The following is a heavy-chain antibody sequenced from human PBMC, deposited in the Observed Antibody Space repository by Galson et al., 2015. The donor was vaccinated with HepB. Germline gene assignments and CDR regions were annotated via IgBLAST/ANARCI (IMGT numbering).Heavy chain of an antibody. CDR1: GFTVSSNY. CDR2: IYSGGST. Sequence: SLRLSCAASGFTVSSNYMSWVRQAPGKGLEWVSVIYSGGSTYYADSVKGRFTISRDNSKNTLYLQMNSLRAEDTAVYYCARELYYYDSSGPTPTPLHYFDYWGQGTLVTVSS. V-gene: IGHV3-66*01. CDR3: ARELYYYDSSGPTPTPLHYFDY. D-gene: IGHD3-22*01. J-gene: IGHJ4*02.